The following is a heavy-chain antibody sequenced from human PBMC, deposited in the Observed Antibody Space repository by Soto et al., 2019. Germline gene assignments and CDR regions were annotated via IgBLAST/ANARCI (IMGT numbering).Heavy chain of an antibody. J-gene: IGHJ5*02. Sequence: SETLSLTCTVSGGSISSSSYYWGWIRQPPGKGLEWIGSIYYSGSTYHNPSLKSRVTISVDTSKNQFSLKLSSVTAADTAVYYCARHPYYDYVWGSYRLNWFDPWGQGTLVTVSS. CDR2: IYYSGST. CDR1: GGSISSSSYY. D-gene: IGHD3-16*02. CDR3: ARHPYYDYVWGSYRLNWFDP. V-gene: IGHV4-39*01.